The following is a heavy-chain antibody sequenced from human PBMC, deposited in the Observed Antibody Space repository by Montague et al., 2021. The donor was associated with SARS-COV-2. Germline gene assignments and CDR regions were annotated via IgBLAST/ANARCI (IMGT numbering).Heavy chain of an antibody. CDR1: GASISTGIYY. V-gene: IGHV4-61*02. CDR3: ARFGSGTLEFDL. D-gene: IGHD1-26*01. J-gene: IGHJ4*02. CDR2: IRTTGHT. Sequence: SQTLSLTCTVSGASISTGIYYWSWIRQPAGKGLEWIGRIRTTGHTDYNSSLESRVFMSVDTSTNQLSLSLTSVTAADTAVYFCARFGSGTLEFDLWGQGTLVTVSS.